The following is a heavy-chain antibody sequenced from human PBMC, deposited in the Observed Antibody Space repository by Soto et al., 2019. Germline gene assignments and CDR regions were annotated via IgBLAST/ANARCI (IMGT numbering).Heavy chain of an antibody. J-gene: IGHJ4*02. CDR3: ARRQTYYYGSRTYYNSPAMGY. V-gene: IGHV5-10-1*01. CDR1: GYSFTSYW. Sequence: PGESLKISCKGSGYSFTSYWISWVRQMPGKGLEWMGRIDPSDSYTNYSPSFQGHVTISADKSISTAYLQWSSLKASDTAMYYCARRQTYYYGSRTYYNSPAMGYWGQGTLVTVSS. D-gene: IGHD3-10*01. CDR2: IDPSDSYT.